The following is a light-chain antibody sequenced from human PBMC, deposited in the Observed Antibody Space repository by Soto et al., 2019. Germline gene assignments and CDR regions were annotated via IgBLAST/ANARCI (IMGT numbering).Light chain of an antibody. J-gene: IGLJ3*02. V-gene: IGLV2-8*01. CDR3: NSNAGSNKWV. CDR1: SSDVGGYNY. CDR2: EVS. Sequence: QSALTQPPSASGSPGQSVTISCTGTSSDVGGYNYVSWYQQHPGKAPKLMIYEVSKRPSGVPDRFSSSKSGNTATLTVSGLQAADEADYCCNSNAGSNKWVFGGGTKLTVL.